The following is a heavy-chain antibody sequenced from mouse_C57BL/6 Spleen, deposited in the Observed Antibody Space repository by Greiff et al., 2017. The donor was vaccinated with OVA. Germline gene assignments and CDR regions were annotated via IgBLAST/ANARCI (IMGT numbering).Heavy chain of an antibody. J-gene: IGHJ3*01. V-gene: IGHV3-6*01. Sequence: VQLQQSGPDLVKPSHSLTLSCYVSGYSFTSGYFCNLIRQCPGNKREWLANISYNGSNNYNPSLKNRISITRDTSKNQYFLKLNSVTTEDTATYYCARDGGAWYAYWGQGTLVSVSA. CDR2: ISYNGSN. CDR3: ARDGGAWYAY. CDR1: GYSFTSGYF.